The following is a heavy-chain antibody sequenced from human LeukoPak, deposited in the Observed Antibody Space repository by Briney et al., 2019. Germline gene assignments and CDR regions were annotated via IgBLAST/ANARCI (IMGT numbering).Heavy chain of an antibody. CDR2: IYTSGST. CDR1: GDSISSYY. V-gene: IGHV4-4*07. J-gene: IGHJ4*02. Sequence: PSETLSLTCTVSGDSISSYYWNWIRQPAGKGLGWIGRIYTSGSTNYNPYLKSRVTMSVDTSKNQFSLKLSSVTAADTAVYYCARETGVAYYFDYWGQGTLVTVSS. D-gene: IGHD3-3*01. CDR3: ARETGVAYYFDY.